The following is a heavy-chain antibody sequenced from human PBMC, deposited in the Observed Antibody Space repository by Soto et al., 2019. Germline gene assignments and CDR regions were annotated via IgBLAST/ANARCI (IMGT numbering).Heavy chain of an antibody. D-gene: IGHD6-13*01. CDR1: GFTFSSYG. J-gene: IGHJ6*02. Sequence: VQLVESGGGVVQPGRSLRLSCAASGFTFSSYGMHWVRQAPGKGLEWVAVISYDGSNKYYADSVKGRFTISRDNSKNTLYLQMNSLRAEDTAVYYCAKAPTPARGSSWYYGMDVWGQGTTVTVSS. CDR3: AKAPTPARGSSWYYGMDV. CDR2: ISYDGSNK. V-gene: IGHV3-30*18.